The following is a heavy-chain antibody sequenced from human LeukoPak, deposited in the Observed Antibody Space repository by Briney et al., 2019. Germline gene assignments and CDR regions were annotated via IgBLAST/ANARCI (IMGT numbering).Heavy chain of an antibody. CDR1: GGSISSSNFY. CDR2: IYYSGST. Sequence: SSETLSLTCTVSGGSISSSNFYWGWIRQPPGKGLEWIGTIYYSGSTDYNPSLKSRVTRSVDTSKSQFSLRLSSVTAADTAVYYCMSGGSRRALIHYWGQGILVTVSS. J-gene: IGHJ4*02. CDR3: MSGGSRRALIHY. D-gene: IGHD3-10*01. V-gene: IGHV4-39*01.